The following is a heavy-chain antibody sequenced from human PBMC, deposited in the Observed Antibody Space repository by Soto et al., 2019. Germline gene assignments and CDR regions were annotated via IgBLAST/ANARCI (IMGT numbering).Heavy chain of an antibody. CDR3: ARDPGGKASAGSFWPFDY. CDR1: GFTFSSYS. V-gene: IGHV3-21*01. D-gene: IGHD3-10*01. CDR2: ISSSSSYI. Sequence: GGSLRLSCAASGFTFSSYSMNWVRQAPGKGLEWVSSISSSSSYIYYADSVKGRFTISRDNAKNSLYLQMNSLRAEDTAVYYCARDPGGKASAGSFWPFDYWGQGTLVTVSS. J-gene: IGHJ4*02.